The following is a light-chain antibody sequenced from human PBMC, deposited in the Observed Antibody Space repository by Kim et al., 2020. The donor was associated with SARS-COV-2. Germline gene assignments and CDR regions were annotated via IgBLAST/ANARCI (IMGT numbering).Light chain of an antibody. Sequence: SVALGHTVRITCQGESLRSYYASWYQQKPGQAPVLVIYGKNNRPSGIPDRFSGSSSGNTASLTITGAQAEDEADYYCNSRDSSGVVFGGGTQLTVL. J-gene: IGLJ2*01. CDR2: GKN. V-gene: IGLV3-19*01. CDR1: SLRSYY. CDR3: NSRDSSGVV.